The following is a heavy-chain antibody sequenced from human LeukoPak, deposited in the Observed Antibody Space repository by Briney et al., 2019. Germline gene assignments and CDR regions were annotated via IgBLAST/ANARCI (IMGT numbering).Heavy chain of an antibody. CDR2: ISGSGGST. J-gene: IGHJ6*02. V-gene: IGHV3-23*01. CDR3: AKTDYYYGMDV. Sequence: GGSLRLSCAASGFTFSSYAMSWVRQAPGKGLEWVSAISGSGGSTYYADSVKGRFTISRDNAKTSLYLQMNSLRADDTALYYCAKTDYYYGMDVWGQGTTVTVSS. CDR1: GFTFSSYA.